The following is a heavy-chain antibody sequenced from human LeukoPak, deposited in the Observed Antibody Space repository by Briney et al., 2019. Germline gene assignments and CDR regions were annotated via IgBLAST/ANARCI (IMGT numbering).Heavy chain of an antibody. CDR1: GFTFSSYG. CDR3: AKESYDSSGTYNWFDP. V-gene: IGHV3-30*18. D-gene: IGHD3-22*01. J-gene: IGHJ5*02. CDR2: ISYDGSNK. Sequence: GGSLRLSCAASGFTFSSYGMHWVRQAPGKGLEWVAVISYDGSNKYYADSVKGRFTISRDNSKNTLYLQMNSLRAEDTVVYYCAKESYDSSGTYNWFDPWGQGTLVTVSS.